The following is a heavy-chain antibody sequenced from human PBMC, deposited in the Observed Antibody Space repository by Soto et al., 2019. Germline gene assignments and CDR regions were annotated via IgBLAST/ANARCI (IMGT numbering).Heavy chain of an antibody. Sequence: ASVKVSCKASGYTFTGYYMHWVRQAPGQGLEWMGWINPNSGGTNYAQKFQGWVTMTRDTSISTAYMELSRLRSDDTAVYYCARKGSGSYLAFDYWGQGILVTVSS. CDR3: ARKGSGSYLAFDY. D-gene: IGHD1-26*01. J-gene: IGHJ4*02. V-gene: IGHV1-2*04. CDR1: GYTFTGYY. CDR2: INPNSGGT.